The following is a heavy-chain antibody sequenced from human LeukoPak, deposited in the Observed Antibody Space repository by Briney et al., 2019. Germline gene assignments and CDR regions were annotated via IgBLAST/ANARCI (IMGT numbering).Heavy chain of an antibody. CDR1: GYSFTSYW. CDR3: ARQTQSSGLEY. CDR2: IYPGDSDT. V-gene: IGHV5-51*01. J-gene: IGHJ4*02. Sequence: GESLKISCKGSGYSFTSYWIGWVRQMPGKGLEWMGIIYPGDSDTRYSPSFQGQVTISADKSISTAYLQWSSLRAEDTAVYYCARQTQSSGLEYWGQGTLVTVSS. D-gene: IGHD6-19*01.